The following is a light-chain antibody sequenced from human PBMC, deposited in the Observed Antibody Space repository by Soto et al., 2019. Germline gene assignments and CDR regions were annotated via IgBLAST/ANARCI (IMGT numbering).Light chain of an antibody. CDR1: QSVSSY. V-gene: IGKV3-11*01. J-gene: IGKJ3*01. Sequence: DIALTQSPATLSLSPGERATLSCRASQSVSSYLVWFQQKPGQAPRLLIYDASTRAPGIPARFSGSGSGTDFTLTISSLEPEDFAVYYCQQRSNWPLTFGPGTKVDIK. CDR3: QQRSNWPLT. CDR2: DAS.